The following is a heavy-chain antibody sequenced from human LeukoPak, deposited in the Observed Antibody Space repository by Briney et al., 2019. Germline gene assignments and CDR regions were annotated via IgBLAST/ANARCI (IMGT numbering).Heavy chain of an antibody. CDR1: GCTFTSYD. D-gene: IGHD2-21*01. V-gene: IGHV1-8*03. J-gene: IGHJ6*03. Sequence: GASVKVSCKASGCTFTSYDINWVRQATGQGLEWMGWMNPNSGNTGYAQKFQGRVTITRNTSISTAYMELSSLRSEDTAVYYCARGREQLAQFVVIAYYMDVWGKGTTVTVSS. CDR2: MNPNSGNT. CDR3: ARGREQLAQFVVIAYYMDV.